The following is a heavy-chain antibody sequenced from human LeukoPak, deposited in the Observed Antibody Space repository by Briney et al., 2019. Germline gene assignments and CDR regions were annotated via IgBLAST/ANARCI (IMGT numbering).Heavy chain of an antibody. CDR2: IYYSGRT. J-gene: IGHJ6*04. CDR3: ARDCSSTSCYLRLYGMDV. V-gene: IGHV4-61*01. Sequence: SATLSLPCTVSGGSVSRGSYYWSSIRQPPGKGLEWHGYIYYSGRTNYNPSLNHRVTISVDSTKNQFTLKLSSVTAADTAVYYCARDCSSTSCYLRLYGMDVWGKGTTVTVSS. D-gene: IGHD2-2*01. CDR1: GGSVSRGSYY.